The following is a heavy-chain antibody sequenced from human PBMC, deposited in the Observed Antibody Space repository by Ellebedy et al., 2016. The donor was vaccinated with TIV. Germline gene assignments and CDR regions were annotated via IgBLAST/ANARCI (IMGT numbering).Heavy chain of an antibody. CDR1: GFSFSSYW. D-gene: IGHD3-10*01. V-gene: IGHV3-74*01. J-gene: IGHJ4*02. Sequence: PGGSLRLSCAASGFSFSSYWMHWVRQGPWKGLVWVSRINSDGSSTSYADSVKGRFTISRDNAKNTRYLQMNSLRAQDTAVYYCARNYYGSGGPLYWGQGTLVTVSS. CDR3: ARNYYGSGGPLY. CDR2: INSDGSST.